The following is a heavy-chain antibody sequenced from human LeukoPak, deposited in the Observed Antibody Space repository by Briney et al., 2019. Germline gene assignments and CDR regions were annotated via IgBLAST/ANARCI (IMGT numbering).Heavy chain of an antibody. Sequence: PSETLSLTCTVSGGSISSGGYYWSWIRQQPGKGLEWIGYIYQSGGTYYNPSLKSRVTISVDRSKSQFSLKLSSVTAADTAVYYCASYANDYSNYFDYWGQGTLVPVSS. D-gene: IGHD4-11*01. J-gene: IGHJ4*02. V-gene: IGHV4-30-2*01. CDR3: ASYANDYSNYFDY. CDR2: IYQSGGT. CDR1: GGSISSGGYY.